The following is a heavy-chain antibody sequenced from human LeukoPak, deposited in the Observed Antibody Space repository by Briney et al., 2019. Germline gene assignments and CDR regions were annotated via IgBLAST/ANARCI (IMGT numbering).Heavy chain of an antibody. V-gene: IGHV4-59*01. CDR1: GDSLNTYY. Sequence: SETLSLTCTVSGDSLNTYYWTWIRQAPGKELEWIGFIASSGTSNYNPSLKSRVSISIDTSKNQFSLALTSVTPADTAVYYCARVVRGVVTSNWFDPWGQGTLVSVSS. CDR3: ARVVRGVVTSNWFDP. D-gene: IGHD2-21*02. J-gene: IGHJ5*02. CDR2: IASSGTS.